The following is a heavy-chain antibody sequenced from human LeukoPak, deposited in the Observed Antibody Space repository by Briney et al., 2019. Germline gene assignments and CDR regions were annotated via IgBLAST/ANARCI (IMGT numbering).Heavy chain of an antibody. CDR1: GGSISSYY. V-gene: IGHV4-4*09. Sequence: SETLSLTCTVSGGSISSYYWSWIRQPPGKGLEWIGYIYTSGSTNYNPSLKSRVTISVDTSKNQFSLKLSSVTAADTAVYYCARVVPAARDGDWFDPWGQATLVTVSS. CDR3: ARVVPAARDGDWFDP. CDR2: IYTSGST. J-gene: IGHJ5*02. D-gene: IGHD2-2*01.